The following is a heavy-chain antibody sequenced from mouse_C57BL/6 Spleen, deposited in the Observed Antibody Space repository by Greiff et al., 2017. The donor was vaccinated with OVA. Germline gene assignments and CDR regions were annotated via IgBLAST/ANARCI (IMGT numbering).Heavy chain of an antibody. CDR1: GYAFSSYW. CDR2: IYPGDGDT. V-gene: IGHV1-80*01. J-gene: IGHJ4*01. D-gene: IGHD1-1*01. CDR3: LVGDGYYAMDY. Sequence: VQVVESGAELVKPGASVKISCKASGYAFSSYWMNWVKQRPGKGLEWIGQIYPGDGDTNYNGKFKGKATLTADKSSSTAYMQLSSLTSEDSAVDFCLVGDGYYAMDYWGQGTSVTVSS.